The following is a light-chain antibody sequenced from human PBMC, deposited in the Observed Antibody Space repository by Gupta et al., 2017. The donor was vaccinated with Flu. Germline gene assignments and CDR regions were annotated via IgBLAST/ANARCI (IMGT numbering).Light chain of an antibody. J-gene: IGKJ5*01. CDR3: QQYEELPIT. V-gene: IGKV1-33*01. CDR1: QDISNL. CDR2: AAS. Sequence: QTPHAPSSLSASIGDTVTITRQASQDISNLLNWYQQKPGTAPKLFHYAASNLETGVPPNFSGRGSGTDFSFTIRSLQPEDFATSYCQQYEELPITFGPGTRL.